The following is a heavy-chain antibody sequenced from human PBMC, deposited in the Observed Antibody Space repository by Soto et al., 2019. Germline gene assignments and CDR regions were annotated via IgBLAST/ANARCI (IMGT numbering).Heavy chain of an antibody. CDR1: GFTVSNNY. D-gene: IGHD6-13*01. V-gene: IGHV3-53*01. CDR2: IYSGGYT. J-gene: IGHJ4*02. CDR3: AKVDVSTAGSFDY. Sequence: GSLRLSCAVSGFTVSNNYMSWVRQAPGKGLEGVSVIYSGGYTAYGDSVKGRFTISRDNSKNTVYLQMNSLSVGDTAVYLCAKVDVSTAGSFDYWGQGALVTVSS.